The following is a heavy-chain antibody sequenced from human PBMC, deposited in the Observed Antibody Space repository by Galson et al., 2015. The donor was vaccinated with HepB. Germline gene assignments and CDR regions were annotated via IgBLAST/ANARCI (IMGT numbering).Heavy chain of an antibody. J-gene: IGHJ4*02. CDR2: TYYRSKWYN. D-gene: IGHD6-25*01. V-gene: IGHV6-1*01. CDR1: GDSVSSNSAA. CDR3: ARVPKYSSGPFFDY. Sequence: CAISGDSVSSNSAAWNWIRQSPSRGLEWLGRTYYRSKWYNDYAVSVKSRITINPDTSKNQFSLQLNSVTPEDTAVYYCARVPKYSSGPFFDYWGQGTLVTVSS.